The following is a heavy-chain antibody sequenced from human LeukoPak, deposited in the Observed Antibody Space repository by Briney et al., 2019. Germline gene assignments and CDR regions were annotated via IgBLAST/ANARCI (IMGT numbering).Heavy chain of an antibody. CDR1: GFTFSSYW. CDR3: ATESSSIWALFDF. D-gene: IGHD2/OR15-2a*01. Sequence: GGSLRLSCAASGFTFSSYWMNWVRQAPGKGLEWVSSISSSSSYIYYTDSVKGRFTISRDNAKNSLYLQMNSLRAEDTAVYYCATESSSIWALFDFWGQGTLVTVSS. V-gene: IGHV3-21*01. J-gene: IGHJ4*02. CDR2: ISSSSSYI.